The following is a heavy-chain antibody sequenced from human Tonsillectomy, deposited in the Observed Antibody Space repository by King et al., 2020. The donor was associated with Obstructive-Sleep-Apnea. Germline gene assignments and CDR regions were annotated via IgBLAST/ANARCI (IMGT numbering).Heavy chain of an antibody. V-gene: IGHV3-9*01. Sequence: VQLVESGGGLVQPGRSLRLSCVASGFTFDDYAMYLVRQAPGKGLEWVSGISWNSGNRGYAEFVKGRFTISRDNTKNSLYLEMNSLRGGDTSLYYCVRDRCSGGSCYSFDSWGQGTLVTVSS. CDR2: ISWNSGNR. D-gene: IGHD2-15*01. CDR3: VRDRCSGGSCYSFDS. CDR1: GFTFDDYA. J-gene: IGHJ4*02.